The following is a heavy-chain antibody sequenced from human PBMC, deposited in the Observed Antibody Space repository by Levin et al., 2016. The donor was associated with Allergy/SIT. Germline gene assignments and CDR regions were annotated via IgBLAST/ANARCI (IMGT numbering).Heavy chain of an antibody. CDR3: ARECREWLPWGYYYYGMDV. CDR1: GGSFSGYY. D-gene: IGHD6-19*01. V-gene: IGHV4-34*01. J-gene: IGHJ6*02. Sequence: SETLSLTCAVYGGSFSGYYWSWIRQPPGKGLEWIGEINHSGSTNYNPSLKSRVTISVDTSKNQFSLKLSSVTAADTAVYYCARECREWLPWGYYYYGMDVWGQGTTVTVSS. CDR2: INHSGST.